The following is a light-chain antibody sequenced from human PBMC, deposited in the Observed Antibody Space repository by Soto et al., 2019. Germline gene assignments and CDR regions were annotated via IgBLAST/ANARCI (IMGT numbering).Light chain of an antibody. V-gene: IGLV2-14*03. J-gene: IGLJ1*01. CDR3: SSYRSTSTGV. Sequence: ALTQPASVSGSPGQSITISCTGTRSDVGGYNFVSWYQQHPGKAPKLMIYDVSNRPSGVSNRFSGSKSGNTASLTISGLQAEDEADYYCSSYRSTSTGVFGTGTKVTVL. CDR1: RSDVGGYNF. CDR2: DVS.